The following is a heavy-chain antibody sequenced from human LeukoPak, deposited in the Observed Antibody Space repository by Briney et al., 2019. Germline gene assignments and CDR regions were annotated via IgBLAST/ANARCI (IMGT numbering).Heavy chain of an antibody. CDR1: GFTFSSYG. CDR2: ISGSGGST. Sequence: GGTLRLSCAASGFTFSSYGMSWVRQAPGKGLEWVSAISGSGGSTYYADSVKGRFTISRDNSKNTLYLQMNSLRAEDTAVYYCARYSGSYTDYYYYYMDVWGKGTTVTISS. J-gene: IGHJ6*03. D-gene: IGHD1-26*01. V-gene: IGHV3-23*01. CDR3: ARYSGSYTDYYYYYMDV.